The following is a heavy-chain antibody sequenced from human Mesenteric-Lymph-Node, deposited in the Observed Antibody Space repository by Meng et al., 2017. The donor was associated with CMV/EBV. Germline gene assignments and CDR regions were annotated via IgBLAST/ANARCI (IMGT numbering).Heavy chain of an antibody. J-gene: IGHJ2*01. CDR2: INHSGST. D-gene: IGHD5-12*01. Sequence: AIYGGSFSGHYWTWIRQTPGKGLEWIGEINHSGSTNYNPSLKSRVTISIDPSKNQYSLNLNSVTAADTAVYYCARYLVTTITYYFDLWGRGTLVTVSS. CDR1: GGSFSGHY. V-gene: IGHV4-34*01. CDR3: ARYLVTTITYYFDL.